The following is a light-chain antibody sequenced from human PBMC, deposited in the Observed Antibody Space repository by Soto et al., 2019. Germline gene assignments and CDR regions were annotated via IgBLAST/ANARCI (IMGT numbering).Light chain of an antibody. J-gene: IGKJ4*01. Sequence: DLPMTQSPSSLSASVGDTVTITCPASQVIRNTLGWYHKKPENAPKRLIYAVSSLQSGVPSRCSASGSGTEFTRTFSSLEPEDFATYYWVEHYSYPRAFGGGPKVEIK. CDR2: AVS. V-gene: IGKV1-17*01. CDR1: QVIRNT. CDR3: VEHYSYPRA.